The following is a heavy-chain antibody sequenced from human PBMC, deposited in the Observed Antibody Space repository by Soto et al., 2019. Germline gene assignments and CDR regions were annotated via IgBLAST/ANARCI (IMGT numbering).Heavy chain of an antibody. V-gene: IGHV1-69*12. CDR1: GGTFSSYA. Sequence: QVQLVQSGAEVKKPGSSVKVSCKASGGTFSSYAISWVRQAPGQGLEWMGGIIPIFGTADYAQKFQGRVTITADESPSTGNMELSSLRYDATAVYYCARQYDSSGYYSRGLDYWGQGTLVTVSS. CDR2: IIPIFGTA. CDR3: ARQYDSSGYYSRGLDY. J-gene: IGHJ4*02. D-gene: IGHD3-22*01.